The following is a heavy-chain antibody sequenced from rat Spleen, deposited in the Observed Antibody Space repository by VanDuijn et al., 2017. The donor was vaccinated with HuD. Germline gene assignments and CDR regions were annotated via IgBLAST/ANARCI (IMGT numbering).Heavy chain of an antibody. J-gene: IGHJ3*01. V-gene: IGHV5-7*01. CDR3: ARHGIYNNYGWFAY. D-gene: IGHD1-10*01. CDR1: GFTFSDYN. Sequence: EVQLVESDGGLVQPGRSLKLSCAASGFTFSDYNMAWVRQAPTTGLEWVATISYGDSSGHSGTYYRDSVKGRFTISRDDAKSTLYLQMDSLRSEDTATYYCARHGIYNNYGWFAYWGQGTLVTVSS. CDR2: ISYGDSSGHSGT.